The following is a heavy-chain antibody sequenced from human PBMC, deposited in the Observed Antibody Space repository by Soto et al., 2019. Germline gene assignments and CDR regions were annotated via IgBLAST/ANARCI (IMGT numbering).Heavy chain of an antibody. CDR3: ARAMTTEALGFDY. CDR2: IYHSGST. J-gene: IGHJ4*02. CDR1: SGSISCSNW. D-gene: IGHD4-4*01. Sequence: PSETLSLTCAVSSGSISCSNWWSWVRQPPGKGLEWIGEIYHSGSTNYNPSLKSRVTISVDKSKNQFSLKLSSVTAADTAVYYCARAMTTEALGFDYWGQGTLVTVSS. V-gene: IGHV4-4*02.